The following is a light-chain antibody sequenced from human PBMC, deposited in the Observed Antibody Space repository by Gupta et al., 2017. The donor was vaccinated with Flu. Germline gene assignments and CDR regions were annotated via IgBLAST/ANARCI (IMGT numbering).Light chain of an antibody. J-gene: IGKJ4*01. Sequence: ETVMTQSPAPLSVSPGESATLSCRASQSVRNNYLGWYQQKPGQAPRLLIYGVSTRATGVPARFSGSGSGTEFTLTISSLQSEDFAVYFCQQYSSWPLTFGGGTKVEIK. CDR3: QQYSSWPLT. CDR1: QSVRNN. V-gene: IGKV3-15*01. CDR2: GVS.